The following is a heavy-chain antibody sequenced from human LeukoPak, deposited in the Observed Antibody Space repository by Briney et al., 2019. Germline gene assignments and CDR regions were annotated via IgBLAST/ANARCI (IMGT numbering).Heavy chain of an antibody. CDR1: GGTFSSYA. V-gene: IGHV1-18*01. CDR3: ARDGGQSYDILTGYYNNDWFDP. D-gene: IGHD3-9*01. J-gene: IGHJ5*02. Sequence: ASVKVSCKASGGTFSSYAISWMRQAPGQGLEWMGWISAYDGNTDYAQYLQGRVTMTIDTSTSTAYMELRSLRSDDTAVYYCARDGGQSYDILTGYYNNDWFDPWGQGTLVTVSS. CDR2: ISAYDGNT.